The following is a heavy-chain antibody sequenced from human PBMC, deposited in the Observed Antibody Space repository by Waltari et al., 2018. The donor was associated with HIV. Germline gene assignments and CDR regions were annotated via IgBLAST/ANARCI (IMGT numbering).Heavy chain of an antibody. CDR2: IIYDGRLK. CDR1: GFTFSNYG. CDR3: AKAAGTTGEYYHYGMDV. V-gene: IGHV3-30*18. Sequence: QVQLVESGGGVVQPGRSLRISCAASGFTFSNYGMYWVRQVPGKGLECVAFIIYDGRLKCHADSVKGRFTNSRDNSRNTLYLQMNSLRTEDTAVYYCAKAAGTTGEYYHYGMDVWGQGTTVTVSS. D-gene: IGHD1-1*01. J-gene: IGHJ6*02.